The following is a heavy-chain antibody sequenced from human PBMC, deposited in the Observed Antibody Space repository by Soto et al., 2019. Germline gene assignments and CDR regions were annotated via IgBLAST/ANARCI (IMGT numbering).Heavy chain of an antibody. CDR1: GFTFSSYG. D-gene: IGHD3-3*01. V-gene: IGHV3-30*18. J-gene: IGHJ6*02. Sequence: GGSLRLSCAASGFTFSSYGMHWVRQAPGKGLEWVAVISYDGSNKYYADSVKGRFTISRDNSKNTLYLQMNSLRAEDTAVYYCAKDYRIFIHYYGMDVWGQGTTVTSP. CDR3: AKDYRIFIHYYGMDV. CDR2: ISYDGSNK.